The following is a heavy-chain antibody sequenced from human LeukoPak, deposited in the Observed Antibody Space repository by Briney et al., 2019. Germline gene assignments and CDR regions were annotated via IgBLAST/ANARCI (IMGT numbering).Heavy chain of an antibody. CDR3: ARASRGEQLAGLDY. CDR2: INPSGGST. Sequence: GASVKVSCKESGYTFTSYYMHWVRQAPGQGLEWMGIINPSGGSTSYAQKFQGRVTMTRDMSTSTVYMELSGLRSEDTALYYCARASRGEQLAGLDYWGQGTLVTVSS. CDR1: GYTFTSYY. J-gene: IGHJ4*02. D-gene: IGHD6-6*01. V-gene: IGHV1-46*01.